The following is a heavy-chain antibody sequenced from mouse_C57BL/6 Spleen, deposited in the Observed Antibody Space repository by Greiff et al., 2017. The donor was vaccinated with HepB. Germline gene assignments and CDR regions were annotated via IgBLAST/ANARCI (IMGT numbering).Heavy chain of an antibody. D-gene: IGHD1-1*01. V-gene: IGHV1-52*01. CDR3: AGATTVEALRGYYFDY. J-gene: IGHJ2*01. CDR1: GYTFTSYW. Sequence: QVQLQQPGAELVRPGSSVKLSCKASGYTFTSYWMHWVKQRPIQGLEWIGNIDPSDSETHYNQKFKDKATLTVDKSSSTAYMQLSSLTSEDSAVYYCAGATTVEALRGYYFDYWGQGTTLTVSS. CDR2: IDPSDSET.